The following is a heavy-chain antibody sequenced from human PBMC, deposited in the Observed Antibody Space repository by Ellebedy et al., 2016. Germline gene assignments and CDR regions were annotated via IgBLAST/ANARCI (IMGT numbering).Heavy chain of an antibody. Sequence: GGSLRLSXGASGFSFNTFFMGWVRQAPGKGLEWVSTISAGGDNTQFADSVKGRFTVSRDNSRNTVYLQMNDLRVEDTALYYCRHGHYADYWGQGTLVTVYS. D-gene: IGHD3/OR15-3a*01. V-gene: IGHV3-23*01. CDR2: ISAGGDNT. J-gene: IGHJ4*02. CDR1: GFSFNTFF. CDR3: RHGHYADY.